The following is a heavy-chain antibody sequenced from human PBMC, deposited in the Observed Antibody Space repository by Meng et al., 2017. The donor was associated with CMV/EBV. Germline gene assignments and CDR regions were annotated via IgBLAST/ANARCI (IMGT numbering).Heavy chain of an antibody. CDR1: GFTFSSYS. CDR3: ASGVAGTSFDWFDP. J-gene: IGHJ5*02. D-gene: IGHD6-19*01. CDR2: ISSSSSYI. Sequence: GESLKISRAASGFTFSSYSMNWVRQAPGKGLEWVSSISSSSSYIYYADSVTGRFTISRDNAKNSLYLQMNSLRAEDTAVYYCASGVAGTSFDWFDPWGQGTLVTVSS. V-gene: IGHV3-21*01.